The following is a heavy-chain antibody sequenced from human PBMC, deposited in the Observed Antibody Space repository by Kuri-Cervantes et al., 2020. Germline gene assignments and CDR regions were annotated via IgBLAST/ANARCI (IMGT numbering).Heavy chain of an antibody. D-gene: IGHD3-22*01. V-gene: IGHV3-23*01. Sequence: LTCAASGFTFSSYSMNWVRQAPGKGLEWVSAISGSGGSTYYADSVKGRFTISRDNSKNTLYLQINSLRAADTAVYYCAKDTVGVITPNFDYWGQGTMVTVSS. CDR2: ISGSGGST. CDR3: AKDTVGVITPNFDY. J-gene: IGHJ4*02. CDR1: GFTFSSYS.